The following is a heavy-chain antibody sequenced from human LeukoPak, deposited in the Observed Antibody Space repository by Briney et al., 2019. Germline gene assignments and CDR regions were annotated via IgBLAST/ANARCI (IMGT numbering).Heavy chain of an antibody. J-gene: IGHJ4*02. CDR3: ARGREGSGYFFDY. D-gene: IGHD3-22*01. V-gene: IGHV3-23*01. CDR1: GFTFSSYV. CDR2: LSGSGGRT. Sequence: GGSLRLSCAASGFTFSSYVMSWVRQAPGKGLEWVSALSGSGGRTDYADSVKGRFTISRDNSKNTLFLQMSSLRAEDTAVYYCARGREGSGYFFDYWGQGTLVTVSS.